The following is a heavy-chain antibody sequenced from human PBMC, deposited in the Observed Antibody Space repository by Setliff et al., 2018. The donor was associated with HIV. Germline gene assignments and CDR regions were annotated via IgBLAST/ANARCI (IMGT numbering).Heavy chain of an antibody. V-gene: IGHV4-4*07. J-gene: IGHJ4*02. CDR3: ARGGPDYYDYPYFDS. CDR1: GASISSHY. D-gene: IGHD3-22*01. Sequence: PSETLSLTCTVSGASISSHYWSWIRQPAGKGLEWIGHIYTSGRANYNPSLKSRVTMSVDTSKNQFSLKLNSLIAADTAVYFCARGGPDYYDYPYFDSWGQGTLVTVSS. CDR2: IYTSGRA.